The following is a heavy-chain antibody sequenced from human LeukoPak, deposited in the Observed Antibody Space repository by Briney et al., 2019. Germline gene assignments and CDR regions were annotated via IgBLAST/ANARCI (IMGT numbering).Heavy chain of an antibody. CDR1: GFTFSSYA. J-gene: IGHJ4*02. V-gene: IGHV3-30-3*01. Sequence: PGGSLRLSCAASGFTFSSYAMHWVRQAPGKGLEWVAVISYDGSNKYYADSVKGRFTISRDNAKNSLYLQMNSLRAEDTAVYYCATPDSSGSDYWGQGTLVTVSS. D-gene: IGHD6-19*01. CDR2: ISYDGSNK. CDR3: ATPDSSGSDY.